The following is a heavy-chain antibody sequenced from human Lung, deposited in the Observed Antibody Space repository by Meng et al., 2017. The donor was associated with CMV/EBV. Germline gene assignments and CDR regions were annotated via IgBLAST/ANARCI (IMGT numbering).Heavy chain of an antibody. CDR3: ARGRGRGRGIISTGMDV. V-gene: IGHV3-11*01. D-gene: IGHD3-10*01. CDR2: ISVSSTVM. Sequence: GESXKISXAASGFTFRDHYMSWIRQAPGKGLEWISYISVSSTVMYYADSVKGRFTISRDDAMSSLYLQMDSLRAEDSALYYCARGRGRGRGIISTGMDVWGQGXTVTVSS. J-gene: IGHJ6*02. CDR1: GFTFRDHY.